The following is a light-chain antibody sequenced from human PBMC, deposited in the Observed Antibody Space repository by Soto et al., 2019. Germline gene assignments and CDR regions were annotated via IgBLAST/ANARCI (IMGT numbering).Light chain of an antibody. J-gene: IGKJ3*01. V-gene: IGKV1-27*01. CDR1: QGIRNS. CDR3: QKYNSAPYT. Sequence: DTQMTQSPSSLSASIGDRVTITCRASQGIRNSVAWYQQKPGKVPNLLIYAASTLQSGVPSRFSASGSETDFTLTISSLQPEDVATYYCQKYNSAPYTLGPGTKVDSK. CDR2: AAS.